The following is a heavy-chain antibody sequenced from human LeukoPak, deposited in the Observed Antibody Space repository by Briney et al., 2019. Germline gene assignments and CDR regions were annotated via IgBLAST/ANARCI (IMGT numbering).Heavy chain of an antibody. Sequence: GGSLRLSCAASGFTFNSYWMHWVRQAPGKGLVWVSRINSDGSNRSYADSVKGRFTISRDNAKNTLYLQMNSLRAEVTAVYYCARATGYCSGGSCYYWYFDLWGRGTLVTVSS. V-gene: IGHV3-74*01. CDR3: ARATGYCSGGSCYYWYFDL. CDR2: INSDGSNR. J-gene: IGHJ2*01. D-gene: IGHD2-15*01. CDR1: GFTFNSYW.